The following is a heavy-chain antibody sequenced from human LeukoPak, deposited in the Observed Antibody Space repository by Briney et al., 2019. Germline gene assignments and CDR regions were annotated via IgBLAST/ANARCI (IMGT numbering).Heavy chain of an antibody. CDR1: GFTFDDYA. J-gene: IGHJ6*03. CDR3: ASQRPYCSGGSCFYYYYYMDV. D-gene: IGHD2-15*01. Sequence: GGSLRLSCAASGFTFDDYAMHWVRQAPGKGLEWVANIKQDGSEKYYVDSVKGRFTISRDNAKNSLYLQMNSLRAEDTAVYYCASQRPYCSGGSCFYYYYYMDVWGKGTTVTVSS. V-gene: IGHV3-7*01. CDR2: IKQDGSEK.